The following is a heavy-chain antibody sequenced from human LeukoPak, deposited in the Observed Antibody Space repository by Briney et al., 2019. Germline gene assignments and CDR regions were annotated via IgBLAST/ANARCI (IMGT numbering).Heavy chain of an antibody. V-gene: IGHV3-33*01. D-gene: IGHD3-16*01. Sequence: PGGSLRLSCEASGFTFSSHAMHWVRQAPGKGLEWVAIIWFDGSNSYYADSVKGRFTISRDNSKNTLYLQMNSLRAEDTAVYYCARVGDYYDMDIWGHGTTVTVSS. CDR3: ARVGDYYDMDI. J-gene: IGHJ6*02. CDR1: GFTFSSHA. CDR2: IWFDGSNS.